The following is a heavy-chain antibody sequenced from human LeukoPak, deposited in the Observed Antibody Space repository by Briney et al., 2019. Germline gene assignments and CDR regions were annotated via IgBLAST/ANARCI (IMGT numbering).Heavy chain of an antibody. Sequence: GGSLRLSCAASGFTFSSYSMNWVRQAPGKGLEWVSYISSSSSTIYYADAVKGRFSICRDNAKNSLYLQMNSLRDEDTAVYYCARAPYYYDSSGYYPDYWGQGTLVTVSS. V-gene: IGHV3-48*02. D-gene: IGHD3-22*01. CDR1: GFTFSSYS. J-gene: IGHJ4*02. CDR3: ARAPYYYDSSGYYPDY. CDR2: ISSSSSTI.